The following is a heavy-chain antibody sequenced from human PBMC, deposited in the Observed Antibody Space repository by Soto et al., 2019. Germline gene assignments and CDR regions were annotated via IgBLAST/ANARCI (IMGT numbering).Heavy chain of an antibody. D-gene: IGHD3-22*01. CDR1: GYSISSGYY. J-gene: IGHJ5*02. CDR2: ICHGGST. Sequence: PSETLSLTCAVSGYSISSGYYWGWLRQPPGKGLEWIGSICHGGSTYYNPSLNSRVTLSIDMTNNHVSLILNSVTAADTAVYYCARVGPWVPYYYDSSPYTFENWLDPCGQGTMVTVYS. CDR3: ARVGPWVPYYYDSSPYTFENWLDP. V-gene: IGHV4-38-2*01.